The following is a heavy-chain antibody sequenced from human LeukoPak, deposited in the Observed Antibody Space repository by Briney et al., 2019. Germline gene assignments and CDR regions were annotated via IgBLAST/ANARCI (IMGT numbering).Heavy chain of an antibody. V-gene: IGHV1-2*06. CDR2: INPNSGGT. CDR1: GYTFTGYY. CDR3: ARDGANKVRGVHYYYMDV. D-gene: IGHD3-10*01. Sequence: ASVKVSCKTSGYTFTGYYMHWVRQAPGQGLEWMGRINPNSGGTNYAQKSQGRVTMTRDTSINTAYMELSRLTSDDTAVYYCARDGANKVRGVHYYYMDVWGKGTTVTVSS. J-gene: IGHJ6*03.